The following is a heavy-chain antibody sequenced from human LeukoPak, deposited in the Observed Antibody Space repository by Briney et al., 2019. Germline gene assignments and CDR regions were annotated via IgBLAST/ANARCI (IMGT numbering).Heavy chain of an antibody. Sequence: GGSLRLSCAASGFTVSSNYMSWVRQVPGKGLEWVSVIYSGGNTYYADSVKGRFTISRDNSKNTLYLQMNSLRAEDTAVYYCAHPTEYSSSWYGNWFDPWGQGTLVTVSS. V-gene: IGHV3-53*01. J-gene: IGHJ5*02. CDR3: AHPTEYSSSWYGNWFDP. CDR2: IYSGGNT. D-gene: IGHD6-13*01. CDR1: GFTVSSNY.